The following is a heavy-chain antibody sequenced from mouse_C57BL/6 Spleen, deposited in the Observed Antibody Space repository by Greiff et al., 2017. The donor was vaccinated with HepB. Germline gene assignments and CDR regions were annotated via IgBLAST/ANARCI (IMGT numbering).Heavy chain of an antibody. CDR2: IDPSDSYT. V-gene: IGHV1-69*01. D-gene: IGHD2-4*01. CDR3: AGGGITHFDY. CDR1: GYTFTSYW. Sequence: QVQLQQPGAELVMPGASVKLSCKASGYTFTSYWMHWVKQRPGQGLEWIGEIDPSDSYTNYNQKFKGKSTLTVDKSSSTAYMQLSSLTSEDSAVYYCAGGGITHFDYWGQGTTLTVSS. J-gene: IGHJ2*01.